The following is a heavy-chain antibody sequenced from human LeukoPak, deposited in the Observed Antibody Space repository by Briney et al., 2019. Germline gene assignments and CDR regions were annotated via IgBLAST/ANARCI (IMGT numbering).Heavy chain of an antibody. CDR3: ARGGSGSYYNPGDY. D-gene: IGHD3-10*01. J-gene: IGHJ4*02. CDR2: IYSGGST. V-gene: IGHV3-66*01. CDR1: GFTVSTSH. Sequence: RTGGSLRLSCAASGFTVSTSHMTWVRQAPGKTLEWVSIIYSGGSTDYADSVKGRFSISRDDSKNTLSLQMNSLRAEDTAVYYCARGGSGSYYNPGDYWGQGTLVTVSS.